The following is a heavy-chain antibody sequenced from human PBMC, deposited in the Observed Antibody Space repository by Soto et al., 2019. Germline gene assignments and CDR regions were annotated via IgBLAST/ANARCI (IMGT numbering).Heavy chain of an antibody. D-gene: IGHD3-16*01. CDR2: ISSSSSTI. Sequence: GGSLRLSCAASGFTFSSYSMNWVRQAPGKGLEWVSYISSSSSTIYYADSVKGRFTISRDNAKNSLYLQMNSLRDEDTAVYYCARDPYLGELFAFDIWGQGTMVTVSS. V-gene: IGHV3-48*02. CDR1: GFTFSSYS. CDR3: ARDPYLGELFAFDI. J-gene: IGHJ3*02.